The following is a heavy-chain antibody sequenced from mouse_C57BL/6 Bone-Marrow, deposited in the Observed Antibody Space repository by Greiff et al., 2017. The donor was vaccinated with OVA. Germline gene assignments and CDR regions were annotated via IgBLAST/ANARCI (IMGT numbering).Heavy chain of an antibody. J-gene: IGHJ1*03. CDR1: GFTFSSYG. D-gene: IGHD4-1*01. Sequence: EVQLVESGGDLVKPGGSLKLSCAASGFTFSSYGMSWVRQTPDKRLEWVATISSGGSYTYYPDSVKGRFPISRDNAKNTLYLQMSSLKSEDTAMYYCARLNWDDWYFDVWGTGTTVTVSS. CDR2: ISSGGSYT. V-gene: IGHV5-6*01. CDR3: ARLNWDDWYFDV.